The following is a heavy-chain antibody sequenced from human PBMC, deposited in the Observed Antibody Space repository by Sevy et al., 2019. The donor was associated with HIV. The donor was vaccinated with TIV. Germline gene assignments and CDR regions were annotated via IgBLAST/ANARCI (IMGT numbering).Heavy chain of an antibody. V-gene: IGHV3-15*01. CDR2: IKSKTDGGTT. D-gene: IGHD2-21*02. CDR3: TTSPGVTASFGGVSFSDHYYGMDV. Sequence: GGSLRLSCAASGFTFSNAWMSWVRQAPGKGLEWVGRIKSKTDGGTTDYAAPVTGKFTISRDDSKNTLYLQMNSLKTEDTAVYYCTTSPGVTASFGGVSFSDHYYGMDVWGQGTTVTVSS. J-gene: IGHJ6*02. CDR1: GFTFSNAW.